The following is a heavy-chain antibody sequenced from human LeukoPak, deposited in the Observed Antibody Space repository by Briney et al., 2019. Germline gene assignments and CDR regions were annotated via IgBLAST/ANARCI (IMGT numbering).Heavy chain of an antibody. V-gene: IGHV1-69*04. CDR3: ARVGYYYYGMDV. CDR1: GGTFSSYA. CDR2: IIPILGIA. Sequence: SVKVSCKASGGTFSSYAISWVRQAPGQGLEWMGRIIPILGIANYAQKFQGRVTITADKSTSTAYMELSSLRSEDTAVYYCARVGYYYYGMDVWGQGTTVTVSS. J-gene: IGHJ6*02.